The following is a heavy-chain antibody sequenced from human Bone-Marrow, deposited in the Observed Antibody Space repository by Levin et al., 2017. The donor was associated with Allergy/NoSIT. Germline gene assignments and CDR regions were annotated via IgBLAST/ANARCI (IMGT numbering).Heavy chain of an antibody. V-gene: IGHV2-70*11. J-gene: IGHJ4*02. CDR1: GFSLSTSGMC. Sequence: GPTLVKPTQTLTLTCTFSGFSLSTSGMCVSWIRQPPGKALEWLARIDWDDDKYYSTSLKTRLIISKDTSKNQVVLTMTNMDPVDTATYYCARATNHYYGRGFDYWGQGTLVTVSS. D-gene: IGHD3-10*01. CDR2: IDWDDDK. CDR3: ARATNHYYGRGFDY.